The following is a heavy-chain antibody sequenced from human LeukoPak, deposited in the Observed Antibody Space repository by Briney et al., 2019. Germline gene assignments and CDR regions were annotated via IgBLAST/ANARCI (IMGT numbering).Heavy chain of an antibody. V-gene: IGHV3-23*01. CDR3: AKCEPLWAAAIRYYYYGMDV. CDR1: GFTFSSYA. CDR2: ISGSGGST. D-gene: IGHD2-2*01. J-gene: IGHJ6*02. Sequence: GGSLRLSCAASGFTFSSYAMSWVRQAPGKGLEWVSAISGSGGSTYYADSVKGRFTISRDNSKNTLYLQMNSLRAEDTAVYYCAKCEPLWAAAIRYYYYGMDVWDQGTTVTVSS.